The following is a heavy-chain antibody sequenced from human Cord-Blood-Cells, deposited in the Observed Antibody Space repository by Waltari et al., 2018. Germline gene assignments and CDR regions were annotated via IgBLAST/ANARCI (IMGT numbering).Heavy chain of an antibody. V-gene: IGHV4-34*01. J-gene: IGHJ4*02. CDR2: INHSGST. CDR1: GGSFSGYY. CDR3: ARGTIAAPGIFDY. Sequence: AGLLKPSETLSLTCAVYGGSFSGYYWSWIRQPPGKGLEWIGEINHSGSTNYNPSLKSRVTISVDTSKNQFSLKLSSVTAADTAVYYCARGTIAAPGIFDYWGQGTLVTVSS. D-gene: IGHD6-13*01.